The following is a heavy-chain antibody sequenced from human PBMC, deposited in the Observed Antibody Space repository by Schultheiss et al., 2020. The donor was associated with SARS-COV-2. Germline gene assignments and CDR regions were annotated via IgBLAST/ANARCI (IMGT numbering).Heavy chain of an antibody. Sequence: GGSLRLSCKVSGFTFSNHGMQWVRQSPGKGLEWVAGIYFDGSNQQYGDSVKGRFTISRDDSKNTVYLQMNSLRMEDTAVYYCAKERWSGSYSADYWGQGTLVTVSS. CDR1: GFTFSNHG. CDR2: IYFDGSNQ. CDR3: AKERWSGSYSADY. D-gene: IGHD3-3*01. V-gene: IGHV3-33*03. J-gene: IGHJ4*02.